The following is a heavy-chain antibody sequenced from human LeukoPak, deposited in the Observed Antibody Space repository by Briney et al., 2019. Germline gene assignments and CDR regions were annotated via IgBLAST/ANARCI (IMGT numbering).Heavy chain of an antibody. CDR2: IYPGNSDT. D-gene: IGHD3-9*01. V-gene: IGHV5-51*01. CDR3: ARPASYYDILTAYYKSGAFDI. J-gene: IGHJ3*02. Sequence: GESLKISCKGSGYSFTSYWIGWVRQMPGKGLEWMGIIYPGNSDTTYSPSFQGQVTISADKSISTAYLQWSSLKPSDTAMYYCARPASYYDILTAYYKSGAFDIWGQGTMVTVSS. CDR1: GYSFTSYW.